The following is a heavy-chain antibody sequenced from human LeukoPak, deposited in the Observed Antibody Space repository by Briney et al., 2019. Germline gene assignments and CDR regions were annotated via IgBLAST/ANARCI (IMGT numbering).Heavy chain of an antibody. CDR2: IYHSGST. Sequence: SETLSLTCAVSGGSISSGGYSWSWIRQPPGKGLEWIGYIYHSGSTYYNPSLKSRVTISVDRSKNQFSLQLNFVTPEDTAVYYCARDGGNQWRGFDYWGQGTLVTVSS. CDR3: ARDGGNQWRGFDY. J-gene: IGHJ4*02. CDR1: GGSISSGGYS. V-gene: IGHV4-30-2*01. D-gene: IGHD6-19*01.